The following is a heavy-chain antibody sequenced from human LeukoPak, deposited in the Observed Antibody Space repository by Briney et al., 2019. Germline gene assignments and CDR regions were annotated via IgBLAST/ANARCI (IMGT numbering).Heavy chain of an antibody. D-gene: IGHD2-8*01. CDR3: LRVDDTNGHNWFDP. CDR1: GFSFSYYW. Sequence: GGSLRLSCAASGFSFSYYWMHWVRQGSGKGPVRVSRIIGDGTRTDYADSVKGRFTISRDNAKSTLYLQMNSLTVEDTAVYYCLRVDDTNGHNWFDPWGQGTLVTVSS. J-gene: IGHJ5*02. V-gene: IGHV3-74*01. CDR2: IIGDGTRT.